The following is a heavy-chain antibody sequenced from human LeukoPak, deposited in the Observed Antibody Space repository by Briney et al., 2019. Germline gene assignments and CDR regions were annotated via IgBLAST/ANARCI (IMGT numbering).Heavy chain of an antibody. CDR1: GGSISSSNW. D-gene: IGHD3-16*01. CDR3: AIPMITFGGPIDY. Sequence: SGTLSLTCAVSGGSISSSNWWSWVRQPPGKGLEWIGEIYHSGSTNYNPSLKSRVTLSVDKSKNQFSLKLSSVTAADTAVYYCAIPMITFGGPIDYWGQGTLVTVSS. J-gene: IGHJ4*02. V-gene: IGHV4-4*02. CDR2: IYHSGST.